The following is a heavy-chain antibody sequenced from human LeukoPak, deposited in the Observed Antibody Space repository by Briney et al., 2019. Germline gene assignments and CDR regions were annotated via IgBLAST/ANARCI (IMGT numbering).Heavy chain of an antibody. J-gene: IGHJ5*02. Sequence: GGSLRLSCAASRFTFSSYWMSWVRQAPGKGLEWVANIKQDGSEKYYVDSVKGRFTISRDNAKNSLYLQMNSLRAEDTAVYYCARYIVGATYNRFDPWGQGTLVTVSS. D-gene: IGHD1-26*01. CDR2: IKQDGSEK. CDR1: RFTFSSYW. V-gene: IGHV3-7*01. CDR3: ARYIVGATYNRFDP.